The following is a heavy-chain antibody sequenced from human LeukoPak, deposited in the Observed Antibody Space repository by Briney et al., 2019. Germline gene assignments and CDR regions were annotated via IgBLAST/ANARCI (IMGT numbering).Heavy chain of an antibody. CDR3: AVGSLGNFDY. CDR1: GYTFTSYD. CDR2: MNPNSGNT. V-gene: IGHV1-8*01. Sequence: ASVKVSCKASGYTFTSYDINWVRQATGQGLEWMGWMNPNSGNTGYAQKFQGRVTMTEDTSTDTAYMELSSLRSADTAVYYCAVGSLGNFDYWGQGTLVTVSS. J-gene: IGHJ4*02. D-gene: IGHD1-26*01.